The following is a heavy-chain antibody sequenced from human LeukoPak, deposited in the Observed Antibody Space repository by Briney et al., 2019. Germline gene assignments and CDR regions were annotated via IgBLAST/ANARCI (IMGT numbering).Heavy chain of an antibody. CDR1: GFTFSSYA. J-gene: IGHJ4*02. CDR2: ISGSGGST. D-gene: IGHD1-26*01. V-gene: IGHV3-23*01. CDR3: AKDRGRELGFDY. Sequence: RSGGSLRLSCAASGFTFSSYAMSWVRQAPGKGLEWVSAISGSGGSTYYADSVKGRFTISRDNSKNTLYLQMNSLRAEDTAVYYCAKDRGRELGFDYWGQGTLVTVSS.